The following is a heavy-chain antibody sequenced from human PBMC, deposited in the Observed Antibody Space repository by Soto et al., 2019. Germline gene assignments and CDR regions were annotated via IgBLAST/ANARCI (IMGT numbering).Heavy chain of an antibody. CDR1: GYTFTTYG. V-gene: IGHV1-18*01. CDR2: ISAHNGNT. J-gene: IGHJ4*02. CDR3: ARDNRIAVAGTIWVPPYYFDY. Sequence: GASVKVSCKASGYTFTTYGISWVRQAPGQGREWMGWISAHNGNTNYAQKLQGRVTMTTDTSTSTAYMELRSLRSDDTAVYYCARDNRIAVAGTIWVPPYYFDYWGQGTLVTVSS. D-gene: IGHD6-19*01.